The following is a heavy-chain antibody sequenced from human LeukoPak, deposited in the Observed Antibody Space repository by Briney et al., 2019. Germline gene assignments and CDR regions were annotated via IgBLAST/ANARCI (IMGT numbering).Heavy chain of an antibody. Sequence: SETLSLTCTVSGDSISSYYWSWIRQPPGKGLEWIGYIYTSGGTNYIPSLKGRVTISIDTSKNQFSLKLSSVTAADSTVYYCARLTRLSTSPDRYYLDYWGQGTLVTVSS. J-gene: IGHJ4*02. V-gene: IGHV4-4*09. CDR2: IYTSGGT. CDR3: ARLTRLSTSPDRYYLDY. CDR1: GDSISSYY. D-gene: IGHD6-6*01.